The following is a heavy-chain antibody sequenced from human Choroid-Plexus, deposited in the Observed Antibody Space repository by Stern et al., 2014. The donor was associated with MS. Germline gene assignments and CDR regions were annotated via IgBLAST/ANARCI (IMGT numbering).Heavy chain of an antibody. D-gene: IGHD2/OR15-2a*01. CDR1: GFTFGSCA. J-gene: IGHJ5*02. V-gene: IGHV3-30*18. CDR3: AKDRQYLTYFFDH. CDR2: VSYDGSNK. Sequence: VQLVESGGGVVQPGRPLRLSCVASGFTFGSCAMHWVRQAPGKGLEWVAGVSYDGSNKYYADSVKGRFTISRDNSQNTLYMQMSSLXPEDTAVYYCAKDRQYLTYFFDHWGQGSLVTVSS.